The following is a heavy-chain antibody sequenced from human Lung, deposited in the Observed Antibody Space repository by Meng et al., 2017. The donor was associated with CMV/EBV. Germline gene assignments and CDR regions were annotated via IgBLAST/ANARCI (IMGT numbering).Heavy chain of an antibody. CDR1: GYTFTSYD. V-gene: IGHV1-8*01. J-gene: IGHJ5*02. CDR2: MNPNSGNT. D-gene: IGHD2-15*01. Sequence: VEGKKPGASVQSSCKALGYTFTSYDITWVRQATGQGLEWMGWMNPNSGNTGYAQKFQGRVTMTRNTSISTAYMELSSLRSEDTAVYYCARGYCSGGSCPVFDPWGQGTLVTVSS. CDR3: ARGYCSGGSCPVFDP.